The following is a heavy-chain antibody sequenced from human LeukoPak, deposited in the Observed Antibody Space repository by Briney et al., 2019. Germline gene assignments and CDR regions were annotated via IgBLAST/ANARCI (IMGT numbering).Heavy chain of an antibody. CDR1: GFTFSSYG. CDR3: ARDPGRVVAAKRGFDY. V-gene: IGHV3-33*01. D-gene: IGHD2-15*01. CDR2: IWYDGSNK. Sequence: GGSLRLSCAASGFTFSSYGMHWVRQAPGKGLEWVAVIWYDGSNKYYADSVKGRFTISRDNSKNTLYLQMNSLRAEDTAVYYCARDPGRVVAAKRGFDYWGQGTLVTVS. J-gene: IGHJ4*02.